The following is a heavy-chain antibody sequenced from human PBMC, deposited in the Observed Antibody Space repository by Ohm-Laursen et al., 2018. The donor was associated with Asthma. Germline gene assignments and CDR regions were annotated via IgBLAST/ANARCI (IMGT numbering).Heavy chain of an antibody. J-gene: IGHJ6*02. CDR1: GFTFSSFN. V-gene: IGHV3-21*01. CDR2: ISSSSSYI. Sequence: SLRLSCTASGFTFSSFNMHWVRQAPGKGLEWVSSISSSSSYIYYADSVKGRFTISRDNAKNSLYLQMNSLRAEDTAVYYCARDGFGYYYGMDVWGQGTTVTVSS. D-gene: IGHD2-2*03. CDR3: ARDGFGYYYGMDV.